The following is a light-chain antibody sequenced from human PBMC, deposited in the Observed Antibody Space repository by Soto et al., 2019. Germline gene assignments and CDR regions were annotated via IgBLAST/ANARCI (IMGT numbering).Light chain of an antibody. V-gene: IGLV1-51*01. CDR1: TSDIGNNY. CDR2: DNN. CDR3: GTWDSSLRGGV. Sequence: QSVLTQPPSVSAAPGQRVTISCSGSTSDIGNNYVSWYQQLPGTAPKLLIYDNNERPSGIPDRFSGSKSVTSATLGITGLQTGDEADYYCGTWDSSLRGGVFGSGTKVTVL. J-gene: IGLJ1*01.